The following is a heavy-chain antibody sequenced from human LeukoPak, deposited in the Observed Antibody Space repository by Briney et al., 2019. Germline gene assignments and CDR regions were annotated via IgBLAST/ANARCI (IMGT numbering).Heavy chain of an antibody. CDR1: GYSFPNYW. J-gene: IGHJ4*02. CDR3: ALSSGAFDSAGYFDY. V-gene: IGHV5-51*01. Sequence: PGDSLKISCKGSGYSFPNYWLAWVPQMPGKGLEWMRIIYPNNSDSRYSPSFRGQVTISVDRSITTAYLQWNSLKPSDTAMYSCALSSGAFDSAGYFDYWGQGTLVTVSS. D-gene: IGHD2-15*01. CDR2: IYPNNSDS.